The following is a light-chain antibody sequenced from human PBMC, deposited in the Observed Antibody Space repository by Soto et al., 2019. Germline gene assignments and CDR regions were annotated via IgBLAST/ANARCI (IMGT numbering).Light chain of an antibody. V-gene: IGLV2-11*01. J-gene: IGLJ2*01. CDR3: SSFAPSYRVI. CDR2: DVF. CDR1: SSDIGSYNA. Sequence: QSALTQPRSVSGSPGHSVTISCFGTSSDIGSYNAVSWYQQHPGKAPKLIIFDVFERPSGVPDRFSGSKSGNSASLTLSGLQAEDESDYYCSSFAPSYRVIFGGGTKLTVL.